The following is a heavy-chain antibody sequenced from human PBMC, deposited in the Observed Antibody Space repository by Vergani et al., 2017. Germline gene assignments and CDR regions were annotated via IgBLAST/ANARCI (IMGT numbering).Heavy chain of an antibody. D-gene: IGHD3-22*01. Sequence: QVQLVESGGGLVKPGGSLRLSCAASGFTFSDYYMSWIRQAPGKGLEWVSYISSSGSTIYYADSVKGRFIISRDNAKNSLYLQMNSLRAEDTAVYYCARDGKSEYYDSSGYYPWAPNYYYMDVWGKGTTVTGSS. V-gene: IGHV3-11*01. CDR3: ARDGKSEYYDSSGYYPWAPNYYYMDV. CDR2: ISSSGSTI. J-gene: IGHJ6*03. CDR1: GFTFSDYY.